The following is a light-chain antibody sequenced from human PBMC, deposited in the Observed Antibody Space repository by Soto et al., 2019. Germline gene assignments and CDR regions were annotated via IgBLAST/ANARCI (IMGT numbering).Light chain of an antibody. CDR3: QQYNNWPIT. CDR2: GAS. J-gene: IGKJ5*01. V-gene: IGKV3-15*01. Sequence: EIVMTQSPATLSVSPGERATLFCRANQNIISNLAWYQQKPGQAPRLLSDGASTRATGIPARFSGSGSGTEFTLTSSSLQSEDFGAYYCQQYNNWPITFGQGTRLENK. CDR1: QNIISN.